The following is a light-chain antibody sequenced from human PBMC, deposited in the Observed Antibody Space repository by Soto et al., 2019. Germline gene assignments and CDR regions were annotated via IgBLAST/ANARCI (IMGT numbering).Light chain of an antibody. CDR3: QQATSFPPWT. CDR1: QSVSSSY. J-gene: IGKJ1*01. V-gene: IGKV3-20*01. CDR2: GAS. Sequence: EIVLTQSPRTLSLSPGERATLSCRASQSVSSSYLAWYQQKPGQAPRLPIYGASSRATGIPDRCSGSGSGTDFTLTISSLQPEDFATYYFQQATSFPPWTFGQGTKVDNK.